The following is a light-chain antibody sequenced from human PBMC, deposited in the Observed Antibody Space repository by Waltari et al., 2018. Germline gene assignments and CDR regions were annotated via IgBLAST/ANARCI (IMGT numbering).Light chain of an antibody. CDR1: QSVSSN. CDR3: QQYYNTQWT. Sequence: EIVMTQSPATLSVSPGERATLSCRASQSVSSNLAWYQQKPGQAPRLLIYGASTRATGIPARFSGSGSGTEFTLTISSLQSEDVAVYYCQQYYNTQWTFGQGTKVEAK. CDR2: GAS. J-gene: IGKJ1*01. V-gene: IGKV3-15*01.